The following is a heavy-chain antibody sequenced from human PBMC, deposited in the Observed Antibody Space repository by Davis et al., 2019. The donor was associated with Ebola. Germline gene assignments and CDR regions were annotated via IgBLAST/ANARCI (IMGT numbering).Heavy chain of an antibody. CDR3: ARDLVARGNWFDP. CDR2: IYYSGST. D-gene: IGHD5-12*01. V-gene: IGHV4-61*01. J-gene: IGHJ5*02. CDR1: GGSVSSGSYY. Sequence: SETLSLTCTVSGGSVSSGSYYWSWIRQPPGKGLEWIGYIYYSGSTNYNPSLKSRVTISVDTSKNQFSLKLSSVTAADTAVYYCARDLVARGNWFDPWGQGTLVTVSS.